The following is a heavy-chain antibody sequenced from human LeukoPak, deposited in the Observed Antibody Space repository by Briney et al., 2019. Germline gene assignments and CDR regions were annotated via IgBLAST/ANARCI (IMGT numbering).Heavy chain of an antibody. V-gene: IGHV4-4*07. D-gene: IGHD3-10*01. CDR3: ARVIRGGYSYYFDY. J-gene: IGHJ4*02. Sequence: PSETLSLTCTFSGGSISSYYWSWIRQPAGKGLEWIGRIYTSGSTNYNPSLKSRVTMSVDTSKNQFSLKLSSVTAADTAVYYCARVIRGGYSYYFDYWGQGTLVTVSS. CDR2: IYTSGST. CDR1: GGSISSYY.